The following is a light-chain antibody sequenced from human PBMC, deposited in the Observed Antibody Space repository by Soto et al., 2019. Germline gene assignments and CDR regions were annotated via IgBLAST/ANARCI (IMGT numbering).Light chain of an antibody. CDR1: QSVSGN. CDR2: GAS. V-gene: IGKV3-15*01. J-gene: IGKJ3*01. Sequence: EIVMTQSPATLSVSPGERATLSCRASQSVSGNLAWYQQQPGQAPRLLIYGASTRATGIPARFSGSGSGTEFTLTISSLQSEDFALYYCQQYDHWPFTFGPGTKVDIK. CDR3: QQYDHWPFT.